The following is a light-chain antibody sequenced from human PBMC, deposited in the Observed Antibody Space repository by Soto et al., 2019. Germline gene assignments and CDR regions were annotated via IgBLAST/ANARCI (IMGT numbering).Light chain of an antibody. J-gene: IGKJ4*01. CDR3: QQFNSYPLT. V-gene: IGKV1-13*02. CDR1: QGFRSV. Sequence: AIQLTQSPSSLSASVGDRVTITCRASQGFRSVLAWYQQKPGKAPNLLIYDASSLESGVPSRFSGSGSGTDFTLTISSLQPEDFATYYCQQFNSYPLTFGGGTKVEIK. CDR2: DAS.